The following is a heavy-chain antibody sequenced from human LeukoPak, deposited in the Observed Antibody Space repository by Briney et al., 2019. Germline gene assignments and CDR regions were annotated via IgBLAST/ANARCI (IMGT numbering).Heavy chain of an antibody. D-gene: IGHD3-10*01. Sequence: GASVKVSCKPSGYTFTSYGISWVRQAPGQGLEGMGGISAYNGNTNYAQKLQGRVTMTTDSSTSTAYMELRSLRYDDTAVYYCARDTYYYGSGSYSASDYWGQGTLVTVSS. J-gene: IGHJ4*02. CDR2: ISAYNGNT. CDR1: GYTFTSYG. CDR3: ARDTYYYGSGSYSASDY. V-gene: IGHV1-18*01.